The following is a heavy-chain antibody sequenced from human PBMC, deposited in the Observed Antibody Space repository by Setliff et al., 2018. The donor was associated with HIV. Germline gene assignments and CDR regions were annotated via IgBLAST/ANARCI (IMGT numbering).Heavy chain of an antibody. CDR1: GGSLSNHR. J-gene: IGHJ6*03. V-gene: IGHV4-34*01. Sequence: SETLSLTCAVAGGSLSNHRWTWVRQSSGKGLEWIGDIDDRGTTKYNPSLRGRVTISVDSARNQASLRMTSVTAADRDVYYCARGQLALRGPKFYYMDVWGQGTPVTVSS. CDR2: IDDRGTT. D-gene: IGHD5-12*01. CDR3: ARGQLALRGPKFYYMDV.